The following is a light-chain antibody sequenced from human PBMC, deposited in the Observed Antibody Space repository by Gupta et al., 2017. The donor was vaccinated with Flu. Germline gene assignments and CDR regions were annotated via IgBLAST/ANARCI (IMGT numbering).Light chain of an antibody. Sequence: DIHITQSPSARSASVGDRVTMTFLSSQSISSYLHWYQQKPGKAPKLLIYAASRLQTGVPSRFSGSGSGTDFTLTISRLQPEDFATYYCQQSYSTPHSFGQGTKLEIK. CDR3: QQSYSTPHS. V-gene: IGKV1-39*01. CDR2: AAS. J-gene: IGKJ2*03. CDR1: QSISSY.